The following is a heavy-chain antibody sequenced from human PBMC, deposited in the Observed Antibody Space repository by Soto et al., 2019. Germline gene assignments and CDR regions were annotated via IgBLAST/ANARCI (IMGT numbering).Heavy chain of an antibody. CDR3: VRDLGRMVRGIVPLFDY. V-gene: IGHV1-18*01. D-gene: IGHD3-10*01. Sequence: ASVKVSCKASGYTFTSFGISWLRQAPGQGLEWMGWISAYNGNTKYAQKLQGRVTMTTDTSTSTAYMELRSLRSDDTAVYYCVRDLGRMVRGIVPLFDYWGQGTLVTVSS. CDR2: ISAYNGNT. CDR1: GYTFTSFG. J-gene: IGHJ4*02.